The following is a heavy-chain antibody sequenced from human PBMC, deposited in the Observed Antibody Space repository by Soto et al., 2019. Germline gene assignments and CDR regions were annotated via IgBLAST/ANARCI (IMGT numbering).Heavy chain of an antibody. CDR1: GYSLTSYW. J-gene: IGHJ6*02. D-gene: IGHD1-1*01. CDR3: ARSNGDYDYGMDV. CDR2: IYPGDSDT. V-gene: IGHV5-51*01. Sequence: PGESLKISGKGSGYSLTSYWIGWVRQMPGKGLEWMGIIYPGDSDTRYSPSFQGQVTISADKSISTAYLQWSSLKASDTSMYYCARSNGDYDYGMDVWGQGTTVTVSS.